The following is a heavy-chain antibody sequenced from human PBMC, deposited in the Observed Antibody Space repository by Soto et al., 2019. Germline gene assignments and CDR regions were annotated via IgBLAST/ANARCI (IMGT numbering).Heavy chain of an antibody. CDR1: GFTFSSYA. D-gene: IGHD6-13*01. CDR3: AKDHQQLVIYGMDV. J-gene: IGHJ6*02. CDR2: ISGSGGST. V-gene: IGHV3-23*01. Sequence: PVGSLRLSCAASGFTFSSYAMSWVRQAPGKGLEWVSAISGSGGSTYYADSVKGRFTISRDNSKNTLYLQMNSLRAEDTAVYYCAKDHQQLVIYGMDVWGQGTTVTSP.